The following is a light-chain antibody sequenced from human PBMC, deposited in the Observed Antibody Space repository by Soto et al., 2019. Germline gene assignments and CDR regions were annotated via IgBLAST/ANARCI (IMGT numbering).Light chain of an antibody. V-gene: IGLV2-14*01. CDR3: NSYTNSSAVV. J-gene: IGLJ2*01. CDR2: EVT. Sequence: QSVLTQPASVSRSPGQSMTISCAGNRDDIGAYDYVSWYQQHPGNAPKLLVYEVTNRPSGVSDRFSGSKSGNTASLTISGLQAEDEADYYCNSYTNSSAVVFGGGTKVTV. CDR1: RDDIGAYDY.